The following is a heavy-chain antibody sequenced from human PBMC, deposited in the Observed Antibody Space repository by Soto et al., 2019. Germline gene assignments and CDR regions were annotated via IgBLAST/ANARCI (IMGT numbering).Heavy chain of an antibody. CDR1: GGTFSSYA. CDR2: IIPIFGTA. D-gene: IGHD3-9*01. J-gene: IGHJ6*02. V-gene: IGHV1-69*01. Sequence: QVQLVQSGAEVKKPGSSVNVSCKASGGTFSSYAISWVRQAPGQGLEWMGGIIPIFGTANYAQKFQGRVTITADESTSTAYMELSSLRSEDTAVYDCARSLRYFDWLLGYYYGMDVWGQGTTVTVSS. CDR3: ARSLRYFDWLLGYYYGMDV.